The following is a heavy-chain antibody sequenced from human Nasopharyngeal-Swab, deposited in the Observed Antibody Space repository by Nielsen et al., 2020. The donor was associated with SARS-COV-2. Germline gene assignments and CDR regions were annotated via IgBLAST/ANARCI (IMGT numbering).Heavy chain of an antibody. J-gene: IGHJ4*02. Sequence: SLKISCAASGFTFDDYAMHWVRQAPGKSLEWVSGISWNSGSIGYADSVKGRFTISRDNAKNSLYLQMNSLRAEDTALYYCAKDILAVAGTGCFDYWGQGTLVTVSS. CDR1: GFTFDDYA. CDR2: ISWNSGSI. D-gene: IGHD6-19*01. V-gene: IGHV3-9*01. CDR3: AKDILAVAGTGCFDY.